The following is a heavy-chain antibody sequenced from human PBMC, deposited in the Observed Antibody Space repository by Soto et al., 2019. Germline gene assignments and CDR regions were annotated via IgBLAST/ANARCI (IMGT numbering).Heavy chain of an antibody. D-gene: IGHD3-3*01. Sequence: LGESLKISCKGSGYSFTSYWIGWVRQMPGKGLEWMGIIYPGDSDTRYSPSFQGQVTISADKSISTAYLQWSSLKASDTAMYYCARHRVLRFLSYYYGMDVWGQGTTVTVSS. CDR2: IYPGDSDT. J-gene: IGHJ6*02. CDR3: ARHRVLRFLSYYYGMDV. V-gene: IGHV5-51*01. CDR1: GYSFTSYW.